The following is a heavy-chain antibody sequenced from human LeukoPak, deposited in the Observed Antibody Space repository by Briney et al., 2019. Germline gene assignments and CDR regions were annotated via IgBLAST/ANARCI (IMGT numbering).Heavy chain of an antibody. CDR2: INTNSGNP. CDR3: ARKRSSSHGVLPEK. V-gene: IGHV7-4-1*02. D-gene: IGHD6-6*01. CDR1: GDTFTGYY. J-gene: IGHJ4*03. Sequence: ASVKVSCKASGDTFTGYYIHWVRQAPGQGLEWMGWINTNSGNPTYAQGFTGRFAFSLDTSVSTAYLEISSLKSEDTAVYYCARKRSSSHGVLPEKWGHGT.